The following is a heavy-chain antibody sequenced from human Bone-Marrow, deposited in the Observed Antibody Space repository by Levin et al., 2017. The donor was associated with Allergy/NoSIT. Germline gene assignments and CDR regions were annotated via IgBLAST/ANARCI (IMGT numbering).Heavy chain of an antibody. CDR3: ARRSPFGSSHMDV. CDR1: GGSIDSTTYY. D-gene: IGHD6-13*01. V-gene: IGHV4-39*01. Sequence: SQTLSLTCTVSGGSIDSTTYYWGWIRQPPGKGLEWIGCSYYSGATYYNPSLRSRVTISVDTSKNQFSLKLSSVTAADTAVYYCARRSPFGSSHMDVWGQGTTVTVSS. J-gene: IGHJ6*02. CDR2: SYYSGAT.